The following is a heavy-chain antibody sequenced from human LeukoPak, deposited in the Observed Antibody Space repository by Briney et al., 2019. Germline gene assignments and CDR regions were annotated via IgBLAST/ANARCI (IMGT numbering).Heavy chain of an antibody. CDR1: GYTFTSYG. V-gene: IGHV1-18*01. D-gene: IGHD3-3*01. CDR3: ARATYYDFWSGYYLWGTPLKEDYYYMDV. CDR2: ISAYNGNT. J-gene: IGHJ6*03. Sequence: GASVKVSCKASGYTFTSYGISWVRQAPGQGLEWMGWISAYNGNTNYAQKLQGRVTMTTDTSTSPAYMELRSLRSDDTAVYYCARATYYDFWSGYYLWGTPLKEDYYYMDVWGKGTTVTVSS.